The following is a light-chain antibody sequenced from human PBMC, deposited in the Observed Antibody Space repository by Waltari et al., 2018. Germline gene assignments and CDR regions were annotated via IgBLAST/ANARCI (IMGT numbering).Light chain of an antibody. Sequence: QSALTQPASVSGSPGQSITISCTGTSSDVGAYNYVAWYQQHPGQAPNLMIYDVTGRPSGVSTRFAGSKSGNTASLTISGLQAEDEADYYCSSYTSSSTPLVFGGGTKLTVL. J-gene: IGLJ2*01. CDR3: SSYTSSSTPLV. CDR1: SSDVGAYNY. V-gene: IGLV2-14*03. CDR2: DVT.